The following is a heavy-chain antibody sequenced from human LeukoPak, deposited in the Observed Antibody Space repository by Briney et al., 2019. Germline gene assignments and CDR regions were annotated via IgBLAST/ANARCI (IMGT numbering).Heavy chain of an antibody. CDR1: GFTFSRNS. Sequence: GGSLRLSCAASGFTFSRNSMNWVRQAPGKGLEWVSSISSSSIYIYYADSVKGRFTISRDNAKNSLYLQMDSLRAEDTAVYYCARSGKVGATLIDAFDIWGQGTMVTVSS. V-gene: IGHV3-21*01. J-gene: IGHJ3*02. CDR2: ISSSSIYI. CDR3: ARSGKVGATLIDAFDI. D-gene: IGHD1-26*01.